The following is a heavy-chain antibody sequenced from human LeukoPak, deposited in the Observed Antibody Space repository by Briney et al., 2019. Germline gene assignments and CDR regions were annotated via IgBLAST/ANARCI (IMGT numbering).Heavy chain of an antibody. CDR3: AKVIGYSGYDWGYFDY. CDR1: GFTFSSYA. Sequence: SGGSLRLSCAASGFTFSSYAMSWVRQAPGKGLEWVSAISGSGGSTYYADSVKGRFTISRDNSKNTLYLQMNSLRAEDTAVYYCAKVIGYSGYDWGYFDYWGQGTLVTVSS. V-gene: IGHV3-23*01. CDR2: ISGSGGST. D-gene: IGHD5-12*01. J-gene: IGHJ4*02.